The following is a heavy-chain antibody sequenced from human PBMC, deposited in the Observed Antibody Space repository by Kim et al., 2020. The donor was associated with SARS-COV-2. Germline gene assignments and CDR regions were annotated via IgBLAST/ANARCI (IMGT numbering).Heavy chain of an antibody. V-gene: IGHV3-30*04. J-gene: IGHJ3*02. Sequence: GGSLRLSCAASGFTFSSYAMHWVRQAPGKGLEWVAVISYDGSNKYYADSVKGRFTISRDNSKNTLYLQMNSLRAEDTAVYYCARGEVLRYFDWTTHDAFDIWGQGTMVTVSS. CDR1: GFTFSSYA. CDR2: ISYDGSNK. CDR3: ARGEVLRYFDWTTHDAFDI. D-gene: IGHD3-9*01.